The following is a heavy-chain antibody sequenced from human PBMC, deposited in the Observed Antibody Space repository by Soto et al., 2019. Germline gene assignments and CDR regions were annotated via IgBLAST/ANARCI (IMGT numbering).Heavy chain of an antibody. V-gene: IGHV1-46*01. CDR2: INTSGGST. J-gene: IGHJ3*01. CDR1: GYSFTHYY. CDR3: ARVWNEGCSADRCSSAPSRRDAFDV. D-gene: IGHD2-15*01. Sequence: QVQLVQSGAEVMTPGASVTVSCKASGYSFTHYYMHWVRQAPGQGLEWMGIINTSGGSTCYAKQCQSRVIMTRHTSTSTGYMQLSRLRCEDTAVYCCARVWNEGCSADRCSSAPSRRDAFDVLGQGRMVTVSS.